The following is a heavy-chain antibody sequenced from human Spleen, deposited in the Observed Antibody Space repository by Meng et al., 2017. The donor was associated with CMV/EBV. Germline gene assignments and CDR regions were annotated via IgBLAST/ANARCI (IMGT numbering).Heavy chain of an antibody. CDR1: GYTFSDYY. V-gene: IGHV1-2*02. D-gene: IGHD6-6*01. J-gene: IGHJ4*02. CDR2: INPNNGGT. CDR3: AQAGDDIAAREGSFDY. Sequence: ASVKVSCKASGYTFSDYYMHWVRQAPGQGLEWMGYINPNNGGTKSPQRFQGRVTLTRDTPINTAYMEVTRLTSADTAVYYCAQAGDDIAAREGSFDYWGQGTLVTVSS.